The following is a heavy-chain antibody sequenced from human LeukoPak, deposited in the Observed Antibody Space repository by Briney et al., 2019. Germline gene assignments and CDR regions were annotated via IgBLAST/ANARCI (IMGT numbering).Heavy chain of an antibody. J-gene: IGHJ4*02. CDR2: INSDGSST. CDR3: ARGISDYYYDSSGYYFPFDY. V-gene: IGHV3-74*01. CDR1: GFTFRSYW. Sequence: PGGSLRLSCAASGFTFRSYWMHWVRHAPGKGLVWVSRINSDGSSTSYAGSVKGRYTISRDNAKNTLYLQMNSLRAEDTAVYYCARGISDYYYDSSGYYFPFDYWGQGTLVTVSS. D-gene: IGHD3-22*01.